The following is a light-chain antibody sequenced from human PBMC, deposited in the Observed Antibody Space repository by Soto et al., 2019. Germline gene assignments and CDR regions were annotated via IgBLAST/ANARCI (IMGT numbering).Light chain of an antibody. CDR1: HDISDY. CDR3: QQYGSSGT. J-gene: IGKJ1*01. CDR2: AAS. V-gene: IGKV1-17*03. Sequence: DIQMTQSPSAMSASVGDRVTITCRASHDISDYLAWSQQKPGKVPKRLISAASSLQSGVPSRFSGSGSGTDFTLTISRLEPEDFAVYYCQQYGSSGTFGQGTKVDIK.